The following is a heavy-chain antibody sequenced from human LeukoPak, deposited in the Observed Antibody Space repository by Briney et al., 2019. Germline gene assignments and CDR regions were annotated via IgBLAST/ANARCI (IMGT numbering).Heavy chain of an antibody. CDR1: GGSITSRSYY. J-gene: IGHJ5*02. D-gene: IGHD5-12*01. CDR2: IYYSGST. Sequence: SETLSLTCTVSGGSITSRSYYWSWIRQPPGKGLEWIGYIYYSGSTNYNPSLKSRVTISVDTSKNQFSLKLSSVTAADTAVYYCARSPRYSGYGPWGQGTLVTVSS. CDR3: ARSPRYSGYGP. V-gene: IGHV4-61*01.